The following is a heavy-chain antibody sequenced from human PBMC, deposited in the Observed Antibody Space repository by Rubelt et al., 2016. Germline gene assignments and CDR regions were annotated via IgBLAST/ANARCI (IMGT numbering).Heavy chain of an antibody. Sequence: GPGGGVVRPGGSLRLSCAASGFTFDDYGMSWVRQVPGKGLEWVSGIIWSGTTTGYADSVKGRFTISRDNAKSSLYLQMDNLRAEDTAVYYCARGYRSNSFDYWGQGTLVTVSS. D-gene: IGHD4-11*01. J-gene: IGHJ4*02. CDR3: ARGYRSNSFDY. V-gene: IGHV3-20*04. CDR2: IIWSGTTT. CDR1: GFTFDDYG.